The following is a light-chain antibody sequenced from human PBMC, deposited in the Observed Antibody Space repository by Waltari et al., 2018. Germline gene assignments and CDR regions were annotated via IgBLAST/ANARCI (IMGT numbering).Light chain of an antibody. V-gene: IGKV1-39*01. J-gene: IGKJ1*01. CDR3: QQSYSKPPWT. CDR1: ETVNRD. Sequence: EIQMTQSPSSLSASIGDRVIITCRASETVNRDLNWFQQKAGKGPSLLIDGATTLESGVPSRVRGSGSGTEFTLTISSLQPEDFATYICQQSYSKPPWTFGQGTKVEVK. CDR2: GAT.